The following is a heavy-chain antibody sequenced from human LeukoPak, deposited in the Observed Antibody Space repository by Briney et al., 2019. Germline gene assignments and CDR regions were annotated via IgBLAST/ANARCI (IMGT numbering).Heavy chain of an antibody. CDR1: GFTFSSYS. V-gene: IGHV3-48*04. D-gene: IGHD1-14*01. CDR2: ISSSGSII. J-gene: IGHJ6*02. CDR3: AKYVTAEGPPYALDV. Sequence: GGSLRLSCAASGFTFSSYSMNWVRQTAGKGLEWVSHISSSGSIIYYADSVKGRFTISRDNSKNTLYLQMNSLRAEDTAVYYCAKYVTAEGPPYALDVWGQGTTVTVSS.